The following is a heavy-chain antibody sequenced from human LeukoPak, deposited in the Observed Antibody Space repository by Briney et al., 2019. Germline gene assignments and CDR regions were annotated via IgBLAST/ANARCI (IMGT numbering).Heavy chain of an antibody. J-gene: IGHJ4*02. CDR3: ARSYDFWSGYYLPYYFDY. Sequence: GASVKVSCKASGYTFTSYGISWVRQAPGQGLEWMGWISAYNGNTNYAQKLQGRVTMTTDTSTSTAYMELRSLRSDDTAVYYCARSYDFWSGYYLPYYFDYWGQGTLVTVSS. CDR1: GYTFTSYG. D-gene: IGHD3-3*01. V-gene: IGHV1-18*01. CDR2: ISAYNGNT.